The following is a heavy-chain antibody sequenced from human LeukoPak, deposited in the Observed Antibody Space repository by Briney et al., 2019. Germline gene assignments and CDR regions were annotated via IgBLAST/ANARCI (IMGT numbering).Heavy chain of an antibody. CDR1: GFTFSSYG. Sequence: GGSLRLSCAASGFTFSSYGMHWVRQAPGKGLEWVAVISYDGSNKYYADSVKGRFTISRDNSKNTLYLQMNSLRAEDTAVYYCATLTTVRDYWGQGTLVTVSS. V-gene: IGHV3-30*03. CDR2: ISYDGSNK. D-gene: IGHD4-17*01. CDR3: ATLTTVRDY. J-gene: IGHJ4*02.